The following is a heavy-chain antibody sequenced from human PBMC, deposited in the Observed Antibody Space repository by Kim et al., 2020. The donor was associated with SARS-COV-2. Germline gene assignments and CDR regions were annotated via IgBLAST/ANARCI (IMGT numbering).Heavy chain of an antibody. J-gene: IGHJ5*01. CDR3: SRVTLDMVRCATNHWFDA. CDR2: IYYSGST. CDR1: GGSISSYY. Sequence: SETLSLTCTVSGGSISSYYWSWIRQPPGKGLEWIGYIYYSGSTNYNPPLKSRVTTSVDTSTNQFSLQLRSVTAAATAVYYCSRVTLDMVRCATNHWFDA. D-gene: IGHD3-10*01. V-gene: IGHV4-59*01.